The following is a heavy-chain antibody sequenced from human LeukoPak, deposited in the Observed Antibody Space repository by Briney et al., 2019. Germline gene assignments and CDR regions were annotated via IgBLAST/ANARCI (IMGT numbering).Heavy chain of an antibody. Sequence: GGSLRLSCAASGFTFRSNWMHWVRQAPGKGLEWVSSISSSGTYIYYADSVKGRFTISRDNAKNSLYLQMNSLRAEDTAVYYCARDPGRSGGSWYSDYWGQGTLVTVSS. CDR1: GFTFRSNW. D-gene: IGHD2-15*01. J-gene: IGHJ4*02. V-gene: IGHV3-21*01. CDR3: ARDPGRSGGSWYSDY. CDR2: ISSSGTYI.